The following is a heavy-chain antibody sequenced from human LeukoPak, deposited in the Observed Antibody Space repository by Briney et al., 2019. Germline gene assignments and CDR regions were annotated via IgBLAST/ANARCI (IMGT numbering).Heavy chain of an antibody. CDR1: GFTFNTYT. V-gene: IGHV3-48*04. Sequence: GGSLRLSRAASGFTFNTYTMNWVRQAPGKGLEWISYLSSGSDSIFYADSVKGRFTISRDNAKNSLYLQMNSLRAEDTAVYYCARGLAGLAAAGTNFDYWGQGTLVTVSS. J-gene: IGHJ4*02. D-gene: IGHD6-13*01. CDR2: LSSGSDSI. CDR3: ARGLAGLAAAGTNFDY.